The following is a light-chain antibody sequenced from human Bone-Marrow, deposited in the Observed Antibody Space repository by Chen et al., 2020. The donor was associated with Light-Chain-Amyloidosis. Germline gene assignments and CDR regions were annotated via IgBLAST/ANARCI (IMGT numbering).Light chain of an antibody. V-gene: IGLV6-57*01. CDR3: QSYQGSSQGM. Sequence: NFILTQPHPVSESPGKTVIILCTRSSGSIATNDVQWYQQRPGISPTTVIYEDDQRPTGVPDRFSGSIDRSSSSASLTISGLKTEDEADYYCQSYQGSSQGMFGGGTKLTVL. J-gene: IGLJ3*02. CDR1: SGSIATND. CDR2: EDD.